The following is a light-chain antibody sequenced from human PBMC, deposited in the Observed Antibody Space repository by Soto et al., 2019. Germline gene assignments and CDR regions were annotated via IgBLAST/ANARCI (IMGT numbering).Light chain of an antibody. CDR3: SSYTSSSTLHV. J-gene: IGLJ1*01. Sequence: QSVLTQPASVSGSPGQSITISCTGTNNDVGGYNYVSWYQHHPGKAPTLMIYDVSNRPSGVSNRLSGSKSGNTASLTISGLQTEDEADYYCSSYTSSSTLHVFGPGTKVTVL. V-gene: IGLV2-14*03. CDR2: DVS. CDR1: NNDVGGYNY.